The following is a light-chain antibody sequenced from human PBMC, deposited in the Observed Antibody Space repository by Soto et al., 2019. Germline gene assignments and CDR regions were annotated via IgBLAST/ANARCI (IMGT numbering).Light chain of an antibody. V-gene: IGLV1-40*01. J-gene: IGLJ3*02. CDR1: SSNLGAGFD. CDR3: LSYDSSLRGWV. Sequence: QAVVTQPPSVSGAPGQGVTISCTGSSSNLGAGFDVHWYQQLPGTAPKLLTYGNNNRPSGVPDRMSGSRSGTSASLAITGLQTEDEGDYYCLSYDSSLRGWVFGGGTKLTVL. CDR2: GNN.